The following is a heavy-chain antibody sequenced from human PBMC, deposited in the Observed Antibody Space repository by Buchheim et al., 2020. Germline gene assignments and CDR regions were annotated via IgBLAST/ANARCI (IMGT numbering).Heavy chain of an antibody. CDR1: GFVFSTYF. J-gene: IGHJ4*02. D-gene: IGHD6-19*01. Sequence: QVQLVESGGGVVQPGRSLRLSCAASGFVFSTYFMHWVRQVPGKGLEWVAVIGATGSNIYYGDSVKGRFTISRDNSRDTLYLQMNSLRVEDTAVYYCASSLYSTGWLFFDNWGQGIL. CDR3: ASSLYSTGWLFFDN. V-gene: IGHV3-33*01. CDR2: IGATGSNI.